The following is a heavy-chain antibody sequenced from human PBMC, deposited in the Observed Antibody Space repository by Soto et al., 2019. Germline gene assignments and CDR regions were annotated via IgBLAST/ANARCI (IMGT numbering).Heavy chain of an antibody. V-gene: IGHV1-18*01. CDR1: GYMFSNYA. CDR3: AGHRSSGWLDY. J-gene: IGHJ4*02. Sequence: QVQLVQSGGEVKRPGASVKVSCKASGYMFSNYAISWVRQTPGQGLEWMGWINVYNGNTNYAQKFQGRVTMDTDTSTNTPYLDLRSLRSDDTAVYFCAGHRSSGWLDYWGLGTLVIVSS. CDR2: INVYNGNT. D-gene: IGHD6-19*01.